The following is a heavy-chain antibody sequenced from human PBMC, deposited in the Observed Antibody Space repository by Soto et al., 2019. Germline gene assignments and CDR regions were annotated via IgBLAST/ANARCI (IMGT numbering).Heavy chain of an antibody. V-gene: IGHV3-33*01. CDR1: GFTFSSYG. D-gene: IGHD6-6*01. Sequence: GGSLRLSCAASGFTFSSYGMHWVRQAPGTGLEWVAVIWYDGSNKYYADSVQGRFTISRDNSKNTLYLQMNSLRAEDTGVYYCATARLQICDYWGQGTLVTVSS. CDR3: ATARLQICDY. J-gene: IGHJ4*02. CDR2: IWYDGSNK.